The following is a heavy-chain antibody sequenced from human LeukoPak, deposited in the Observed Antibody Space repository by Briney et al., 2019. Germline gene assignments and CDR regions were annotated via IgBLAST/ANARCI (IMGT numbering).Heavy chain of an antibody. CDR2: ISGGDAST. V-gene: IGHV3-23*01. CDR3: SKDLGYGGSYYFGS. J-gene: IGHJ4*02. CDR1: GFTFSTYA. Sequence: GGSLRLSCAASGFTFSTYAMSWVRQAPGKGLEWVSTISGGDASTEYADSVKGRFTISRDHCKNTLDLQMSSLRAEDSAVYYCSKDLGYGGSYYFGSWGQGTLVTVSS. D-gene: IGHD1-26*01.